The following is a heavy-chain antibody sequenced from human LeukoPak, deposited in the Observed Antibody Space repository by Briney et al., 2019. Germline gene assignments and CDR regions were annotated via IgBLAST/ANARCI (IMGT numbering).Heavy chain of an antibody. V-gene: IGHV4-59*01. J-gene: IGHJ4*02. Sequence: SETLSLTCSVSGGSISSNFWSWIRQPPGKGLEWIGYIYYSGTTIYNPSLKSRVTMSVDTSNNKFSLKLTSVTAADTAVYYCARYGYSYGQYYFDYWGQGTLVTVSS. CDR3: ARYGYSYGQYYFDY. D-gene: IGHD5-18*01. CDR2: IYYSGTT. CDR1: GGSISSNF.